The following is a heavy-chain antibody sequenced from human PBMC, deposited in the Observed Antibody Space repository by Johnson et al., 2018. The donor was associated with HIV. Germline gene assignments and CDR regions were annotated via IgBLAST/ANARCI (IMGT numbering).Heavy chain of an antibody. Sequence: QVQLVESGGGLIKPGGSLRLSCAASGFTFSDYYMSWIRQAPGKGLEWVSYISSSGSTIYYADSVKGRFTISRDNAKNTLYIQMDNLRAEDSAVYYCTRDGVYSSPHDAFDIWGQGTVVTVSS. CDR1: GFTFSDYY. D-gene: IGHD6-13*01. V-gene: IGHV3-11*01. J-gene: IGHJ3*02. CDR3: TRDGVYSSPHDAFDI. CDR2: ISSSGSTI.